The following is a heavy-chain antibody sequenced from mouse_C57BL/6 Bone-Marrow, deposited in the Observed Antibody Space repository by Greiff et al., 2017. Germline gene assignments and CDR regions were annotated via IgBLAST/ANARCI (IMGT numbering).Heavy chain of an antibody. J-gene: IGHJ4*01. D-gene: IGHD1-1*01. CDR3: ARYYYGSSYYAMDY. CDR1: GYTFTDYY. CDR2: INPNNGGT. V-gene: IGHV1-26*01. Sequence: VQLQQSGPELVKPGASVKISCKASGYTFTDYYMNWVKQSHGKSLEWIGDINPNNGGTSYKQKFKGKATLTVDKSSSTAYMELRSLTSEDSAVYYCARYYYGSSYYAMDYWGQGTSVTVSS.